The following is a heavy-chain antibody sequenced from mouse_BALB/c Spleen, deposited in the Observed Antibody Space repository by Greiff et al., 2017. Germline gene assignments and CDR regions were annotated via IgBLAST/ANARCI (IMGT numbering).Heavy chain of an antibody. J-gene: IGHJ4*01. D-gene: IGHD1-1*01. CDR2: INPDSSTI. CDR1: GFDFSRYW. Sequence: DVKLQESGGGLVQPGGSLKLSCAASGFDFSRYWMSWVRQAPGKGLEWIGEINPDSSTINYTPSLKDKFIISRDNAKNTLYLQMSKVRSEDTALYYCARRRYGSSYGYYAMDYWGQGTSVTVSS. CDR3: ARRRYGSSYGYYAMDY. V-gene: IGHV4-1*02.